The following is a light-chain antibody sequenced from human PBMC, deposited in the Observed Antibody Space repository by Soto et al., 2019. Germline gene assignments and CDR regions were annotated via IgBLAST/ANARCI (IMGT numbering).Light chain of an antibody. J-gene: IGKJ1*01. CDR3: QQHDSSPRT. CDR2: GAS. V-gene: IGKV3-20*01. Sequence: EIVLTQSPGTLSLSPGERATLSCRASQSVSRSFLAWYQQNPGQAPRLLIYGASSRATGIPDRFSGSGSGTDFTLPISRLEPEDFAVYFCQQHDSSPRTFGQGTKVEIK. CDR1: QSVSRSF.